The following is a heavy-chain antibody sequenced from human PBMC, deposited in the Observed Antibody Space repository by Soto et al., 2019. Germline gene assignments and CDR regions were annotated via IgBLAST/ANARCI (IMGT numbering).Heavy chain of an antibody. D-gene: IGHD5-12*01. Sequence: GGSTRLSCAVSGFTVSNNYMSWVRQAPGRGLEWVSTISGGGHDTYYADSVKGRFTISRDDSDDTLYLQMHSLRAEDTAVYSCATDIYAIFHYNTITQMFDS. CDR1: GFTVSNNY. V-gene: IGHV3-23*01. J-gene: IGHJ5*01. CDR3: ATDIYAIFHYNTITQMFDS. CDR2: ISGGGHDT.